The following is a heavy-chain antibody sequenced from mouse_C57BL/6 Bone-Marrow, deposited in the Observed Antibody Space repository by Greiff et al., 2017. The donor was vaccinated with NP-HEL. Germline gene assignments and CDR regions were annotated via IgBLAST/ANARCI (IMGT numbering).Heavy chain of an antibody. V-gene: IGHV5-4*03. CDR1: GFTFSSYA. D-gene: IGHD1-1*01. CDR3: ARVDYYGSIYGVAY. Sequence: EVKVVESGGGLVKPRGSLKLSCAASGFTFSSYAMSWVRQTPEKRLEWVATISDGGSYTYYPDNVKGRFTISRDNAKNNLYLQMSYLKSEDTAMYYCARVDYYGSIYGVAYWGQGTLVTVSA. J-gene: IGHJ3*01. CDR2: ISDGGSYT.